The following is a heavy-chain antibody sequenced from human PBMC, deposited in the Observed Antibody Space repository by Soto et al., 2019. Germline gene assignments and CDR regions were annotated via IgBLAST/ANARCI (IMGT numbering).Heavy chain of an antibody. D-gene: IGHD3-10*01. CDR1: GGFVSSSSYS. J-gene: IGHJ5*02. CDR2: MYSSENT. Sequence: SETLSLTCSVSGGFVSSSSYSWGWIRQSPGKGLEWIGRMYSSENTYYNPSLLGRVTISVDTSKNEFSLRLSSVTAADTAVYYCARAWGHHYYGSRSYYNHNWFDPWGQGTLVTVSS. CDR3: ARAWGHHYYGSRSYYNHNWFDP. V-gene: IGHV4-39*01.